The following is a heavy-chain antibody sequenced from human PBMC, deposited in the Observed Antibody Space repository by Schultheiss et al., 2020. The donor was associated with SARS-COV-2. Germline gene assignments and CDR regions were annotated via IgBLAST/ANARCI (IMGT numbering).Heavy chain of an antibody. Sequence: ASVKVSCKASGYTFTSYAMHWVRQAPGQRLEWMGWINAGNGNTKYSQKFQGRVTITRDTSASTAYIELSSLRSEDTAVYYCARGDYDFWSGYYSGVSYYGMDVWGQGTTVTGSS. CDR2: INAGNGNT. D-gene: IGHD3-3*01. V-gene: IGHV1-3*01. CDR1: GYTFTSYA. CDR3: ARGDYDFWSGYYSGVSYYGMDV. J-gene: IGHJ6*02.